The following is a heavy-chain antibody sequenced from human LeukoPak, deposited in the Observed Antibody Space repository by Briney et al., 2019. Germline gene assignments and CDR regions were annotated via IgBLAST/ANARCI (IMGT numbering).Heavy chain of an antibody. CDR3: AKLVTGTTWSEY. CDR1: GFTFSSYG. D-gene: IGHD1-20*01. V-gene: IGHV3-30*18. Sequence: GRSLRLSCAASGFTFSSYGMHWVRQAPGKGLEWVAVISYDGNNKYYADSVKGRFTISRDNSMNTLYLQMNSLRAEDTAVYYCAKLVTGTTWSEYWGQGTLVTVSS. J-gene: IGHJ4*02. CDR2: ISYDGNNK.